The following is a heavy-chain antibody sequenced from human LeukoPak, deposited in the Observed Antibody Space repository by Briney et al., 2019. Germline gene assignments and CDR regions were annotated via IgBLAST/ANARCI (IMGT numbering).Heavy chain of an antibody. CDR3: ARHHYYDSSGYSGYFDY. CDR1: GGSISSYY. Sequence: PSETLSLTCTVSGGSISSYYWSWIRQPPGKGLEWIGYIYYSGSTNYNPSLKSRVTISVDTSKNQFSLKLSSVTAADTAVYYCARHHYYDSSGYSGYFDYWGQGTLVTVSS. CDR2: IYYSGST. J-gene: IGHJ4*02. V-gene: IGHV4-59*01. D-gene: IGHD3-22*01.